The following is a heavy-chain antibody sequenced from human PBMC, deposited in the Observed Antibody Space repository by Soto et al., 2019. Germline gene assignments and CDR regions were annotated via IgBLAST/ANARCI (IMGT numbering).Heavy chain of an antibody. CDR2: IIPIFGTA. J-gene: IGHJ4*02. Sequence: SVKVSCKASGGTFSSYAISWVRQAPGQGLEWMGGIIPIFGTANYAQKFQGRVTITADESTSTAYMELSSLRSEDTAVYYCARGSYDSSGYYSSVLQFDYWGKGTLVTVSS. D-gene: IGHD3-22*01. V-gene: IGHV1-69*13. CDR3: ARGSYDSSGYYSSVLQFDY. CDR1: GGTFSSYA.